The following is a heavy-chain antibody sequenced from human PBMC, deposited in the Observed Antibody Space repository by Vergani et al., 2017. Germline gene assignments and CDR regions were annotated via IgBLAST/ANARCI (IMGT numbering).Heavy chain of an antibody. V-gene: IGHV4-61*02. D-gene: IGHD2-15*01. CDR3: ARGSCLGGSCYKPLFDY. CDR2: IHTSGST. CDR1: GGSINSHNYY. Sequence: QVQLQESGPGLVKPSQTLSLTCTVPGGSINSHNYYWSWIRQPAGKGLEWIGRIHTSGSTNSNPSLKSRVTMSEDTSKNQFSLNLTSVNAADTAVYFCARGSCLGGSCYKPLFDYWGQGILVTVSS. J-gene: IGHJ4*02.